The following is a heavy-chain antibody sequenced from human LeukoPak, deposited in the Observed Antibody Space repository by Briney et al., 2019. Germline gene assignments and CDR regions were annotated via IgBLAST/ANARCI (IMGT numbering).Heavy chain of an antibody. CDR3: AREWDYHSSGYYYYY. V-gene: IGHV1-69*13. CDR1: GGTFNIYT. Sequence: GASVTVSFTASGGTFNIYTISWVRQAPGQGVEWMGGIIPIFGTANYAQSFQGRVTITADESTSTAYMELSSLRSEDTAVYYCAREWDYHSSGYYYYYWGQGTLVTVSS. J-gene: IGHJ4*02. CDR2: IIPIFGTA. D-gene: IGHD3-22*01.